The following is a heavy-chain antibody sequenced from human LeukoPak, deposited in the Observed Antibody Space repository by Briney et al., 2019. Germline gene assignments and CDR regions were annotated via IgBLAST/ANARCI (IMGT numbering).Heavy chain of an antibody. Sequence: SETLSLTCAVYGGSFSGYYWSWIRQPPGKGLEWIGEINHSGSTNYNPSLKSRVTISVDTSKNQFSLKLSSVTAADTAVYYCARSTRRHYDILTGYYSGYYYYYMDVWGKGTTVTISS. CDR1: GGSFSGYY. CDR2: INHSGST. J-gene: IGHJ6*03. CDR3: ARSTRRHYDILTGYYSGYYYYYMDV. D-gene: IGHD3-9*01. V-gene: IGHV4-34*01.